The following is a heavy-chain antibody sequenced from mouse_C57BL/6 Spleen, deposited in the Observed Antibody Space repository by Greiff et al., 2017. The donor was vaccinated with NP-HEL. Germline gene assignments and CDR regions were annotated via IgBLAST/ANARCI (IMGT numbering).Heavy chain of an antibody. CDR1: GFNIKDYY. D-gene: IGHD2-5*01. CDR3: TTSSYYSNRAFFDY. Sequence: EVKLMESGAELVRPGASVKLSCTASGFNIKDYYMHWVKQRPEQGLEWIGRIDPEDGDTEYAPQFQGKATMTADTSSNTAYLQLSSLTSEDTAVYYCTTSSYYSNRAFFDYWGQGTTLTVSS. V-gene: IGHV14-1*01. J-gene: IGHJ2*01. CDR2: IDPEDGDT.